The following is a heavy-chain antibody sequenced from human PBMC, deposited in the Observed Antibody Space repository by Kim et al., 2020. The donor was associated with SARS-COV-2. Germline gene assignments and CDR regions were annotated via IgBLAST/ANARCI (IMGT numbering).Heavy chain of an antibody. Sequence: GGSLRLSCAASRFTFSSYGMHWVRQAPGKGLEWVAVIWYDGSNKYYADSVKGRFTISRDNSKNTLYLQVNILRAEDTAVYYFARAHITMIVVSYGMDVWGNGTMVTVSS. V-gene: IGHV3-33*01. CDR2: IWYDGSNK. D-gene: IGHD3-22*01. CDR1: RFTFSSYG. CDR3: ARAHITMIVVSYGMDV. J-gene: IGHJ6*04.